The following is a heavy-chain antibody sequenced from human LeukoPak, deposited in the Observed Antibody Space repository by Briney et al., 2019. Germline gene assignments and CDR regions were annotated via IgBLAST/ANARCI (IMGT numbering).Heavy chain of an antibody. CDR2: IKQDGSEK. J-gene: IGHJ5*02. V-gene: IGHV3-7*01. CDR3: ARSEYDFWSGTHWFDP. D-gene: IGHD3-3*01. Sequence: GGSLRLSCAASGFTFSSYWMSWVRQAPGKGLEWVANIKQDGSEKYYVDSVKGRFTISRDNAKNSLYLQMNSLRAEDTAVYYCARSEYDFWSGTHWFDPWGQGTLVTVSS. CDR1: GFTFSSYW.